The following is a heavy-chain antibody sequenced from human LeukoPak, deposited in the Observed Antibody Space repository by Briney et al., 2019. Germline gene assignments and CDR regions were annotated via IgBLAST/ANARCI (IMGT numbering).Heavy chain of an antibody. CDR3: ARGLFVAGTETLYY. D-gene: IGHD6-19*01. CDR1: GYTFTGYY. CDR2: INPNSGGT. J-gene: IGHJ4*02. Sequence: ASVKVSCKASGYTFTGYYMHWVRQAPGQGLEWMGLINPNSGGTNYAQKFQGRVTMTRDTSISTAYMELSRLRSDDTAVYYCARGLFVAGTETLYYWGQGTLVTVSS. V-gene: IGHV1-2*02.